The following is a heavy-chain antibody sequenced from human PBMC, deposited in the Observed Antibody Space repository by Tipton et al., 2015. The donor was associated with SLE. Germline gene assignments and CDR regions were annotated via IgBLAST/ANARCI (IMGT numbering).Heavy chain of an antibody. J-gene: IGHJ4*02. CDR2: INLDGSRT. V-gene: IGHV3-74*01. Sequence: GSLRLSCAASGFTFSSYWLHWVRQAPGKGLVWVSRINLDGSRTTSADSVKGRFTISRDNAKNSLYLQMNTLRAEDTAVYYCTRDGSWGFTTDEFDYWGQGTLVTVSS. D-gene: IGHD3-22*01. CDR1: GFTFSSYW. CDR3: TRDGSWGFTTDEFDY.